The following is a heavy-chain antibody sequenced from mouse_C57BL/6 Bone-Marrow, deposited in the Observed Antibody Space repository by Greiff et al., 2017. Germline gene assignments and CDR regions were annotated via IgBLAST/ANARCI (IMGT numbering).Heavy chain of an antibody. CDR2: IDPSDSYT. CDR3: ARRIYPAWFAY. CDR1: GYTFTSYW. D-gene: IGHD2-3*01. Sequence: QVQLKQPGAELVKPGASVKLSCKASGYTFTSYWMQWVKQRPGQGLEWIGEIDPSDSYTNYNQKFKGKATLTVDTSSSTAYMQLSSLTSEDSAVYYCARRIYPAWFAYWGQGTLVTVSA. V-gene: IGHV1-50*01. J-gene: IGHJ3*01.